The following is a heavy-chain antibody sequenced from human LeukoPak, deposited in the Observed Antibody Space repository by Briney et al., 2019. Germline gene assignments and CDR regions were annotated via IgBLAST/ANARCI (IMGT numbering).Heavy chain of an antibody. J-gene: IGHJ6*03. CDR1: GFTFNTYS. V-gene: IGHV3-21*01. Sequence: PGGSLRLSCAASGFTFNTYSMNWVRQAPGKGLEWVSSISTDSSYIYYADSVKGRFTISRDNAKNALYLQMSSLRAEDTAVYYCARFVLSDYYYMDVWGKGTTVTVSS. D-gene: IGHD3-16*02. CDR3: ARFVLSDYYYMDV. CDR2: ISTDSSYI.